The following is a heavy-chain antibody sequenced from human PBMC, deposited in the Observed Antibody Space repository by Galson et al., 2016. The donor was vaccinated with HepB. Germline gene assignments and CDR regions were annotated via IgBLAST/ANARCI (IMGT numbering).Heavy chain of an antibody. Sequence: QSGAEVKKPGESLKISCTASGYTFTGQYIYWVRQAPGQGLDWIGWINPNSGGAYYAQKFEGRVTMTSDTSISTIYMELTRLTSDDTAVYFCAPDPRITMIQGGPWGQGTLVTVSS. CDR3: APDPRITMIQGGP. CDR1: GYTFTGQY. J-gene: IGHJ5*02. CDR2: INPNSGGA. V-gene: IGHV1-2*02. D-gene: IGHD3-22*01.